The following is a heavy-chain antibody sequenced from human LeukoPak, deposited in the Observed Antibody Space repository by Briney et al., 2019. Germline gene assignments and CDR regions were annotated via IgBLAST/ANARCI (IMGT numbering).Heavy chain of an antibody. J-gene: IGHJ4*02. CDR3: AKDGGVQLWFSY. D-gene: IGHD5-18*01. CDR1: GFTFSSYG. Sequence: TGGSLRLSRAASGFTFSSYGMHWVRQAPGKGLEWVAFIRYDGSNKYYADSVKGRFTISRDNSKNTLYLQMNSLRAEDTAVYYCAKDGGVQLWFSYWGQGTLVTVSS. CDR2: IRYDGSNK. V-gene: IGHV3-30*02.